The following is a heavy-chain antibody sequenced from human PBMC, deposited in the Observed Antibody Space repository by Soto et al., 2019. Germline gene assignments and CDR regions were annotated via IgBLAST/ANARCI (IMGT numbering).Heavy chain of an antibody. CDR2: TYYMSKWYN. D-gene: IGHD3-10*01. CDR1: GYRISRNIAA. J-gene: IGHJ6*02. CDR3: AREGDDYGSGSHPYSYYYYGMDV. V-gene: IGHV6-1*01. Sequence: SQRLSLISGISGYRISRNIAACNWIRQSPSRGLECLVSTYYMSKWYNDYAVSVKSRITINPDTSKNQFSLQLNSVTPEDTAVYYCAREGDDYGSGSHPYSYYYYGMDVWGQGITVSV.